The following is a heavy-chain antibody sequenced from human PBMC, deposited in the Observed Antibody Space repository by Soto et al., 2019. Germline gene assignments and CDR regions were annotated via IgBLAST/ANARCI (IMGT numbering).Heavy chain of an antibody. CDR1: AFTVSSNY. CDR2: IYSGGST. D-gene: IGHD3-10*01. J-gene: IGHJ4*02. V-gene: IGHV3-53*01. CDR3: ARGPDKYYYGSAD. Sequence: TGWSLRLSCAASAFTVSSNYMSWVRQAPGKGLEWVSVIYSGGSTYYADSVKGRFTISRDNSKNTLYLQMNSLRAEDTAVYYCARGPDKYYYGSADWGQGTLVTVSS.